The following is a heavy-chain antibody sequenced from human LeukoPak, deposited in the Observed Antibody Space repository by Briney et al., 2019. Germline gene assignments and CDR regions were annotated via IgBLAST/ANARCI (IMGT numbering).Heavy chain of an antibody. V-gene: IGHV3-23*01. D-gene: IGHD5-18*01. Sequence: GGSLRLSCAASGFTFSSYEMNWVRQAPGKGLEWVSAISGSGGSTYYADSVKGRFTISRDNSKNTLYLQMNSLRAEDTAVYYCAKAFSGYSYGYGSSAFDIWGQGTMVTVSS. CDR2: ISGSGGST. CDR3: AKAFSGYSYGYGSSAFDI. CDR1: GFTFSSYE. J-gene: IGHJ3*02.